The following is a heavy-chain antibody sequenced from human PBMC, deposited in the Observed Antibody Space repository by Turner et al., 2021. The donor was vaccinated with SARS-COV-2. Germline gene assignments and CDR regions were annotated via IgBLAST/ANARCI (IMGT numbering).Heavy chain of an antibody. Sequence: EVQLVESGGGLVQPGRSLRLSWAASGFTFDDYAMDWVRQAPGKGLEWVSGITWNGGSIGYADSVKGRFTISRDNAKNSLYLQMNSLRAEDTALYYCAKDQGGSFGDYFDYWGQGILVTVSS. D-gene: IGHD1-26*01. J-gene: IGHJ4*02. V-gene: IGHV3-9*01. CDR3: AKDQGGSFGDYFDY. CDR1: GFTFDDYA. CDR2: ITWNGGSI.